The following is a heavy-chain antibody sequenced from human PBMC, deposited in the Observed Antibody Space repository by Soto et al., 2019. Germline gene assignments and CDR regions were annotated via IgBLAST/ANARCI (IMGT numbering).Heavy chain of an antibody. V-gene: IGHV4-34*01. CDR1: GGSFSGYY. CDR2: INHSGST. D-gene: IGHD2-15*01. CDR3: ARGGGSRGYCSGGSCYARVY. Sequence: QVQLQQWGAGLLKPSETLSLTCAVYGGSFSGYYWSWIRQPPGKGLEWIGEINHSGSTNYNPSLKRRVTISVDTSKNQFSLKLSSVTAADTAVYYCARGGGSRGYCSGGSCYARVYWGQGTLVTVSS. J-gene: IGHJ4*02.